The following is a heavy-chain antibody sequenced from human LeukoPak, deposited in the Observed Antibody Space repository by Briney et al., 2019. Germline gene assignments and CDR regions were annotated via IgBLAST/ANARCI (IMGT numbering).Heavy chain of an antibody. V-gene: IGHV3-30-3*01. Sequence: GGSLRLSCAASGFTFSSYAMHWVRQAPGKGLEWVAVISYDGSNKYYADSVKGRFTISRDNSKNTLYLQMNSLRAEDTAVYYCARDGGNKVRGVISPYYFDYWGQGTLVTVSS. J-gene: IGHJ4*02. D-gene: IGHD3-10*01. CDR1: GFTFSSYA. CDR3: ARDGGNKVRGVISPYYFDY. CDR2: ISYDGSNK.